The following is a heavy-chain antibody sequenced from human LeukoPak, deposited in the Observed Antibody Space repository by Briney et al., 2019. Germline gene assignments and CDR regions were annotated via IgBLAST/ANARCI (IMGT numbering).Heavy chain of an antibody. CDR2: ISGSSYST. V-gene: IGHV3-23*01. CDR1: GFTFSSYA. J-gene: IGHJ4*02. Sequence: PGGSLRLSCAASGFTFSSYAMSWVRQAPGEGLDWVSVISGSSYSTYYADSVKGRFTISRDNSKNTLYLQMNSLGADDTAVYYCATHFKIVGATRFDYWGQGTLVTVSS. D-gene: IGHD1-26*01. CDR3: ATHFKIVGATRFDY.